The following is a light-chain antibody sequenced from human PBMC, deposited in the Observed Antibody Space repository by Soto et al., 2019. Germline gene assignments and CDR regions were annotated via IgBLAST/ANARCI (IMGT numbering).Light chain of an antibody. Sequence: EIVMTKSPATLSVSPREGATLFCMVSQGIGSTFAWYQQKPGQTPTLIIYGASTRATGGPARFSGSASGTEFTLTINSLQSEDFAVYYCQHYANSTLTFGGGTKVESK. V-gene: IGKV3-15*01. CDR2: GAS. J-gene: IGKJ4*01. CDR1: QGIGST. CDR3: QHYANSTLT.